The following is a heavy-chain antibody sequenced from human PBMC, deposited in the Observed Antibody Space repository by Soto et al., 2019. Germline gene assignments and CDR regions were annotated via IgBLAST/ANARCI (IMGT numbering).Heavy chain of an antibody. CDR3: TKRRNVLRFLEWSSGMEV. CDR1: GFTFSSYE. V-gene: IGHV3-48*03. J-gene: IGHJ6*02. CDR2: ISSSGSTI. Sequence: GSLRLSCAASGFTFSSYEMNWVRQAPGKGLEWVSYISSSGSTIYYADSVKGRFTMSRDNSKSTLYLQMNSLRVEDTAVYYCTKRRNVLRFLEWSSGMEVWGQGTTVTVSS. D-gene: IGHD3-3*01.